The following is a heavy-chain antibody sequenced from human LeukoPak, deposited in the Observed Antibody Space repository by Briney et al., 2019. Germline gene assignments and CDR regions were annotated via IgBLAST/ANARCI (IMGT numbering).Heavy chain of an antibody. D-gene: IGHD3-22*01. V-gene: IGHV1-2*02. CDR3: ARDRNYYDHNGNFDY. J-gene: IGHJ4*02. CDR1: GYTFSGYH. CDR2: INPNSGGT. Sequence: ASVKVSCKASGYTFSGYHMHWVRQAPGQGLEWMGWINPNSGGTNYAQKFQGSVTLTRDTSLSTAYMELSRLRSDDTAVYYCARDRNYYDHNGNFDYWGQGTLVTVSS.